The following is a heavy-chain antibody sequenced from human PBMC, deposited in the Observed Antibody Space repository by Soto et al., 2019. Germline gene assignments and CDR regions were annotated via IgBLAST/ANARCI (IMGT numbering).Heavy chain of an antibody. Sequence: SETLSLTCTVSGGSISSGGYYWSWIRQHPGKGLEWIGYIYDSGSTYYNPSLKSRVTISVDTSKNQFSLKLRPVTAADTAVYYCARGGHSYGWVLGYKWFDPWGQGTLVTVSS. CDR3: ARGGHSYGWVLGYKWFDP. V-gene: IGHV4-31*03. J-gene: IGHJ5*02. CDR2: IYDSGST. CDR1: GGSISSGGYY. D-gene: IGHD5-18*01.